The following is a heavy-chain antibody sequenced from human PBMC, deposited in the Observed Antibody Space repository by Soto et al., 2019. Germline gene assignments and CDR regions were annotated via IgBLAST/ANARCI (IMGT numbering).Heavy chain of an antibody. V-gene: IGHV1-3*05. J-gene: IGHJ4*02. CDR1: GYTFTSYA. D-gene: IGHD2-15*01. Sequence: QVQLVQSGAEEKKPGASVKVSCKTSGYTFTSYAMHWVRQAPGQRLEWMGWINAGNGNTKYSQKFQGRVTITRDTSASTAYMELSSLRSEDTAVYYCARVGGWFFPDYWGQGTLVTVSS. CDR3: ARVGGWFFPDY. CDR2: INAGNGNT.